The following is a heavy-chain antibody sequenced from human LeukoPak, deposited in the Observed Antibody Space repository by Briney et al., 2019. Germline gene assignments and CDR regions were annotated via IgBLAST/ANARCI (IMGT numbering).Heavy chain of an antibody. CDR2: IIPIFGTA. J-gene: IGHJ6*03. CDR3: ARWANGRPMDV. Sequence: GASVKVSCKASGYTFTSYGISWVRQAPGQGLEWMGGIIPIFGTANYAQKFQGRVTITADESTSTAYMELSSLRSEDTAVYYCARWANGRPMDVWGKGTTVTISS. V-gene: IGHV1-69*13. D-gene: IGHD2-8*01. CDR1: GYTFTSYG.